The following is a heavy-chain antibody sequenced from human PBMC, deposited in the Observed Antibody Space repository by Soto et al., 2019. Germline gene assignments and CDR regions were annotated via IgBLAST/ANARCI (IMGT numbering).Heavy chain of an antibody. V-gene: IGHV3-9*01. CDR3: AKDIQSAFDI. J-gene: IGHJ3*02. CDR1: GFTFDDYA. Sequence: PGGSLRLSCAASGFTFDDYAMHWVRQAPGKGLGWVSGISWNSGSIGYADSVKGRFTISGDNAKNSLYLQMNSLRAEDTALYYCAKDIQSAFDIWGQGTMVTVSS. CDR2: ISWNSGSI.